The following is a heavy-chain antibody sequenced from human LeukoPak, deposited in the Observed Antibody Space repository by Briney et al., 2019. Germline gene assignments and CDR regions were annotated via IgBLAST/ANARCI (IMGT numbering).Heavy chain of an antibody. V-gene: IGHV3-23*01. CDR3: ARSFSSRFSSPRRPYYFDY. CDR2: ISGSGGST. CDR1: GFTFSNYG. Sequence: PGGSLRLSCAASGFTFSNYGMSWVRQAPGKGLEWVSVISGSGGSTHYADSVKGRFTISRDNSKNTLYLEMNSLKVEDTAIYYCARSFSSRFSSPRRPYYFDYWGQGTLVTVSS. D-gene: IGHD6-13*01. J-gene: IGHJ4*02.